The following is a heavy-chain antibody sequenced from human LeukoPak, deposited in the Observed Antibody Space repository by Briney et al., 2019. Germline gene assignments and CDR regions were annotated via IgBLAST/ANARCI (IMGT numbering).Heavy chain of an antibody. CDR1: GYSISSGYY. CDR3: ARGIPGDSSGYYWVFDY. CDR2: IYHSGST. V-gene: IGHV4-38-2*02. Sequence: SETLSLTCTVSGYSISSGYYWGWIRQPPGKGLEWIGSIYHSGSTYYNPSLKSRVTISVDTSKNQFSLKLSSVTAADTAVYYCARGIPGDSSGYYWVFDYWGQGTLVTVSS. J-gene: IGHJ4*02. D-gene: IGHD3-22*01.